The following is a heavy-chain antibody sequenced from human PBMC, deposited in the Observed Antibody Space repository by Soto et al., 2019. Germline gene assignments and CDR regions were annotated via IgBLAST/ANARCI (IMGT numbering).Heavy chain of an antibody. CDR3: ARVQGYYDSSGYYYDNWFDP. J-gene: IGHJ5*02. CDR1: GYTFTSYD. D-gene: IGHD3-22*01. CDR2: MNPNSGNT. V-gene: IGHV1-8*01. Sequence: QVQLVQSGAEVKKPGASVKVSCKASGYTFTSYDINWVRQATGQGLEWMGWMNPNSGNTGYAQKFQGRVTMTRNTSISTAYMELSSLRSEDTAAYYCARVQGYYDSSGYYYDNWFDPWGQGTLVTVSS.